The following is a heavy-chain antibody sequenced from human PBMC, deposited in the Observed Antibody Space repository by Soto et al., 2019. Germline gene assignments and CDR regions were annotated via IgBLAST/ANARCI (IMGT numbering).Heavy chain of an antibody. CDR1: GDSVSTNIAA. CDR2: TLYRSSKWYN. J-gene: IGHJ6*02. CDR3: ARDAAPTLNYPHGMDV. D-gene: IGHD1-7*01. Sequence: SQTLSLTCAISGDSVSTNIAAWSWIRQSPSRGLEWLGRTLYRSSKWYNEYAVSVKSRMTINPDTSKNQFSLQLNSVTPEDTAVYYCARDAAPTLNYPHGMDVWGQGAAVTVSS. V-gene: IGHV6-1*01.